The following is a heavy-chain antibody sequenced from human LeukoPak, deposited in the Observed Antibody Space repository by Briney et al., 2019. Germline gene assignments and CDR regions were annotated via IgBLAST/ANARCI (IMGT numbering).Heavy chain of an antibody. J-gene: IGHJ5*02. CDR3: TRDRAGTQSWVEFDL. V-gene: IGHV3-66*03. D-gene: IGHD3-10*01. Sequence: GGSLRLSCVASGFSVSSTYMSWVRQAPGKGLEWVSLIYTSGSTFYAVSVMGRFTISRDNSKNTLFLQMNSLRAEDSAVYYCTRDRAGTQSWVEFDLWGQGTLVTVSS. CDR2: IYTSGST. CDR1: GFSVSSTY.